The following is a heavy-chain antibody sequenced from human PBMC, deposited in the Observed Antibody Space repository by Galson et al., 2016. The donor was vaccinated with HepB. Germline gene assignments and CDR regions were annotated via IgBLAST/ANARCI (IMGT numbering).Heavy chain of an antibody. D-gene: IGHD1-14*01. CDR1: GGSISSGGYY. V-gene: IGHV4-31*03. Sequence: TLSLTCSVSGGSISSGGYYWSWIRQHPGKGLEWIGYIYSSGSTFYNPALKSRVTLSVDPSKNQFSLKLRSVTAADTAVYYCAGDGIRNWFDPWGQGTLVTVSS. CDR3: AGDGIRNWFDP. J-gene: IGHJ5*02. CDR2: IYSSGST.